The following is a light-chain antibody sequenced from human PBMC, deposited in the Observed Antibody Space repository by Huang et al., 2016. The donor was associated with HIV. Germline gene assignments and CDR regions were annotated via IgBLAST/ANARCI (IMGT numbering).Light chain of an antibody. CDR1: QNVNTY. Sequence: TIACRASQNVNTYLNWYRQKPGQAPRLLIFAASRLRSGVPSRFSGSGSGTEFTLTISSLQLEDFATYYCQQRFSTTITFGQGTRLDMK. CDR3: QQRFSTTIT. CDR2: AAS. V-gene: IGKV1-39*01. J-gene: IGKJ5*01.